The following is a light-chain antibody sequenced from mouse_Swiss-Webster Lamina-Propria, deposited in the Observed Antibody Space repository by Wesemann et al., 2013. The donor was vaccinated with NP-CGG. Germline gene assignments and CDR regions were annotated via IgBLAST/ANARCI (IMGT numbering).Light chain of an antibody. CDR3: QQWSSNPLT. V-gene: IGKV4-79*01. J-gene: IGKJ5*01. Sequence: QTVLTQSPAIMSASPGEKVTLTCSASSSVSSSYLYWYQQKPGSSPKLWIYSTSNLASGVPARFSGSGSGTSYSLTISSMEAEDAATYYCQQWSSNPLTFGAGTKLELK. CDR2: STS. CDR1: SSVSSSY.